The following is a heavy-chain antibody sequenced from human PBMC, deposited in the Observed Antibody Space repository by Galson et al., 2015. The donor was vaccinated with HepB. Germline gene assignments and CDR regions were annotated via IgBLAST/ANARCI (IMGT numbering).Heavy chain of an antibody. Sequence: SLRLSCAASGFTFSDYYMSWIRQAPGKGLEWVSYISSSGSTIYYADSVKGRFTISRDNAKNSLYLQMNSLRAEDTAVYYCAVTPYYDYIWGSYRLISDYWGQGTLVTVSS. CDR1: GFTFSDYY. D-gene: IGHD3-16*02. CDR3: AVTPYYDYIWGSYRLISDY. J-gene: IGHJ4*02. V-gene: IGHV3-11*01. CDR2: ISSSGSTI.